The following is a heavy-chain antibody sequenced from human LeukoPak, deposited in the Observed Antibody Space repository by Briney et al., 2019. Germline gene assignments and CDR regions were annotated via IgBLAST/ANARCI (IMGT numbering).Heavy chain of an antibody. J-gene: IGHJ4*02. D-gene: IGHD1-26*01. CDR2: IYTSGST. CDR1: GGSISSYY. V-gene: IGHV4-4*07. Sequence: SETLSLTCTVSGGSISSYYWSWIRQPAGKGLEWIGRIYTSGSTNYNPSLKSRVTMSVDTSKNQFSLKLSSVTAADTAVYYCARDTTIGKVGAFDYWGQGTLVTVSS. CDR3: ARDTTIGKVGAFDY.